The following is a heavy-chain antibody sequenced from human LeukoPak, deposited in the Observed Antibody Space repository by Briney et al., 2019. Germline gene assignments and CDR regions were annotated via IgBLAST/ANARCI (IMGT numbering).Heavy chain of an antibody. CDR2: IIPIFGTA. CDR3: ATPRNYYGSSGYFPFDY. D-gene: IGHD3-22*01. CDR1: GGTFSSYA. Sequence: ASVKVSCKASGGTFSSYAISWVRQAPAQGLEWMGGIIPIFGTANYAQKFQGRVTITADESTSTAYMELSSLRSEDTAVYYCATPRNYYGSSGYFPFDYWGQGTLVTVSS. J-gene: IGHJ4*02. V-gene: IGHV1-69*13.